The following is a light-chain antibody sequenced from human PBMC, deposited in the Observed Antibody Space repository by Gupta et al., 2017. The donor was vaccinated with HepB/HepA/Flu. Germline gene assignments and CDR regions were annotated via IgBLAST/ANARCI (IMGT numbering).Light chain of an antibody. CDR1: QRISSY. J-gene: IGKJ3*01. CDR3: QQSDSTPRFT. Sequence: DIQMTQSPSSLSASVGDRVTITCRASQRISSYLNWYQQKPGKAPKLLIYAASSLQSGVPSRFSGSGSGTVFTLTISSLQPEEFATYYCQQSDSTPRFTFGPGTKVEIK. CDR2: AAS. V-gene: IGKV1-39*01.